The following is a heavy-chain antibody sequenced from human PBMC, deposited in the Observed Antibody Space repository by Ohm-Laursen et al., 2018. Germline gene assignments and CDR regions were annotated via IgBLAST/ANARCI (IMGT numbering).Heavy chain of an antibody. CDR2: ISSSGSTI. V-gene: IGHV3-11*04. CDR3: ARGIRITMIVVVIWFDP. D-gene: IGHD3-22*01. J-gene: IGHJ5*02. CDR1: GFTFSDYY. Sequence: SLRLSCTASGFTFSDYYMSWIRQAPGKGLEWVSYISSSGSTIYYADSVKGRFTISRDNSKNTLYLQMNSLRAEDTAVYYCARGIRITMIVVVIWFDPWGQGTLVTVSS.